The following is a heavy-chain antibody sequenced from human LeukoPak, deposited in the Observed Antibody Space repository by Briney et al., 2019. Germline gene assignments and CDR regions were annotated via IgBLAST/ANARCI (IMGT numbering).Heavy chain of an antibody. CDR3: STIDY. Sequence: GGSLRLSCAASGFTFSSYGMHWVRQAPGKGLEWVSVIYSTGSTYYADSVKGRFTISRDNSKNTLYLQMNSLRAEDTAVYYCSTIDYWGQGTLVTVSS. J-gene: IGHJ4*02. CDR1: GFTFSSYG. V-gene: IGHV3-66*01. CDR2: IYSTGST.